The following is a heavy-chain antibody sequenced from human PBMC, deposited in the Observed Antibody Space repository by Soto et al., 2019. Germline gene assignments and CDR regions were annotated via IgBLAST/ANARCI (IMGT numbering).Heavy chain of an antibody. V-gene: IGHV3-72*01. CDR3: VRWDSGNPEN. J-gene: IGHJ4*02. CDR1: GFTLSDHY. CDR2: TKNKAQRYTT. D-gene: IGHD1-26*01. Sequence: EVQLVASGGGLVQPGGSLRLSCVVSGFTLSDHYIDWVRQAPGKGLEWVGRTKNKAQRYTTEYAASVKGRFTISRDDSENSVYLQMNSLKTEDTAVYYCVRWDSGNPENWGQGTLVTVSS.